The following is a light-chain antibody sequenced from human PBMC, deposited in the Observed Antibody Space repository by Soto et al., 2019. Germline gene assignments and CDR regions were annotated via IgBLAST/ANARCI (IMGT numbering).Light chain of an antibody. CDR2: DVS. CDR3: SSFTTSSTL. Sequence: QSALTQPASVSGSPGQSITISCTGTISDIGSYNYVSWYQQYPGKAPKLMVYDVSNRPSGVSNRFSGSKSGNTVSLTISWLQAEDEADYYCSSFTTSSTLFGGGTKLTVL. J-gene: IGLJ2*01. V-gene: IGLV2-14*01. CDR1: ISDIGSYNY.